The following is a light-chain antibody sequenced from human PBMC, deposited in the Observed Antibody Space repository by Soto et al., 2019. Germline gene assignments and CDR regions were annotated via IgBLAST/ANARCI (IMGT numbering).Light chain of an antibody. V-gene: IGKV1-5*01. CDR2: DAS. CDR3: QQYKSYSWT. Sequence: DIQMTQSPSTLSASVGDRVIITCRASQSINSWLAWYQQKPGKAPKLLIYDASTLESGVPSRFSGSGSGTEFTLTISSLQPDDFASYYCQQYKSYSWTFGQGTKVDIK. J-gene: IGKJ1*01. CDR1: QSINSW.